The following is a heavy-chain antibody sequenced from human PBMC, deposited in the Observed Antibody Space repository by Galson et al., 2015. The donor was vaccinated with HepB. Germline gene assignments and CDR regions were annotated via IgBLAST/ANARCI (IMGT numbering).Heavy chain of an antibody. CDR2: VDPEDGET. CDR1: GYTFTDYY. Sequence: VKVSCKVSGYTFTDYYMHWVQQAPGKGLEWMGLVDPEDGETIYAEKFQGRVTITADTSTDTAYMELSSLRSEDTAVYYCATPGYSKNAYFDYWGQGTLVTVSS. J-gene: IGHJ4*02. D-gene: IGHD4-11*01. CDR3: ATPGYSKNAYFDY. V-gene: IGHV1-69-2*01.